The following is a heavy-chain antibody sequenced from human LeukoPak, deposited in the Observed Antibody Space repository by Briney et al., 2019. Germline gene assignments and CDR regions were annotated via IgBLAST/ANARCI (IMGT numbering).Heavy chain of an antibody. CDR3: ASTLRCLPYRRSDY. D-gene: IGHD3-3*01. V-gene: IGHV4-39*02. J-gene: IGHJ4*02. Sequence: SETLSLTCSVSGGSIISTNYYWGWIRQPPGKGLEWIGSIYQSGSGSSYYNPSLKSRVTISGDTSKNHFFLRLSSVTAADTAVYYCASTLRCLPYRRSDYWGQGTLVTVPS. CDR2: IYQSGSGSS. CDR1: GGSIISTNYY.